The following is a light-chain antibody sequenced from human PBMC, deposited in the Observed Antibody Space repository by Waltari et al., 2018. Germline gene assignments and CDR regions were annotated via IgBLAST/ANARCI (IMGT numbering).Light chain of an antibody. Sequence: DTQMTQSPSSLYASVGDKVTIVCRASQSISNYLAWYQQKPGKAPKLLIYGVSNLQTGVPSRFSGSGSGTDYTLTITNLQPEDFATYYCQQGYNSPYTFGRGTKVDI. CDR1: QSISNY. V-gene: IGKV1-12*01. CDR2: GVS. CDR3: QQGYNSPYT. J-gene: IGKJ2*01.